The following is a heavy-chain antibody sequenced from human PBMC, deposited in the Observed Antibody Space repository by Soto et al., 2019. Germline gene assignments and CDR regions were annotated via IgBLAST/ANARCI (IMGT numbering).Heavy chain of an antibody. CDR2: INHSGST. Sequence: SETLSLTCAVYGGSFSGYYWSWIRQPPGKGLEWIGEINHSGSTNYNPSLKSRVTISVDTSKNQFSLKLSSVTAADTAVYYCGRGSTRFDPWGQGTLVTVSS. V-gene: IGHV4-34*01. J-gene: IGHJ5*02. D-gene: IGHD5-12*01. CDR1: GGSFSGYY. CDR3: GRGSTRFDP.